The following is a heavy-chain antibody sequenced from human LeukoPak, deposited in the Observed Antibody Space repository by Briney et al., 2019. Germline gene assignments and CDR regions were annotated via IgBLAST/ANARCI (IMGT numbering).Heavy chain of an antibody. J-gene: IGHJ6*03. D-gene: IGHD3-3*01. CDR1: GFTFSSFG. CDR2: IWYDGSNK. V-gene: IGHV3-30*02. CDR3: AKFPWNIPWSAKHYYYMDV. Sequence: TGGSLRLSCAASGFTFSSFGMHWVRQAPGKGLEWVTFIWYDGSNKYYADSVKGRFTISRDNSKNTLYLQMNSLRAEDTAVYYCAKFPWNIPWSAKHYYYMDVWGKGTTVTVSS.